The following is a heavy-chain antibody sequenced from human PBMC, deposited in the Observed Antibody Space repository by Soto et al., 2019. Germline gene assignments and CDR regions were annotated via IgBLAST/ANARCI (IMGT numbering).Heavy chain of an antibody. CDR2: ISWNSGSI. CDR1: GFTFDDYA. Sequence: EVQLVESGGGLVQPGRSLRLSCAASGFTFDDYAMHWVRQAPGKGLEWVSGISWNSGSIGDADSVKGRFTISRDNAKNSLYLQMNSLRAEDTALYYCAKDVNSPDYYYYYMDVWGKGTTVTVSS. D-gene: IGHD1-26*01. CDR3: AKDVNSPDYYYYYMDV. V-gene: IGHV3-9*01. J-gene: IGHJ6*03.